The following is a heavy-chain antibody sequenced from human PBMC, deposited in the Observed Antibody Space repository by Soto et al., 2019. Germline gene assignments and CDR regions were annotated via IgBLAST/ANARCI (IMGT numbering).Heavy chain of an antibody. J-gene: IGHJ3*02. CDR3: ARDTTIFGVVIGWEVDAFDI. D-gene: IGHD3-3*01. V-gene: IGHV1-8*01. CDR1: GYTFTSYD. Sequence: AAVKVSCKASGYTFTSYDINWVRQATGQGLEWMGWMNPNSGNTGYAQKFQGRVTMTRNTSISTAYMELSSLRSEDTAVYYCARDTTIFGVVIGWEVDAFDIWGQGTMVTVSS. CDR2: MNPNSGNT.